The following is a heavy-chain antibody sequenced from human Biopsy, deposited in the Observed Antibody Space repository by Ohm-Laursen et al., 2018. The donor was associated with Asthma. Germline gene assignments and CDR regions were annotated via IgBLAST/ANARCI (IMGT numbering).Heavy chain of an antibody. V-gene: IGHV3-30*18. CDR1: GFSFSNYG. CDR2: ISYDGRET. J-gene: IGHJ4*02. D-gene: IGHD1-26*01. Sequence: SLRLSCAASGFSFSNYGMHWVRQGPGKGPEWVALISYDGRETGYVDSVKGRFTISRDNFRNTLHLEMNSLRAEDTAVYFCAKEVFPGWELRRGPDSWGQGTLVTVSS. CDR3: AKEVFPGWELRRGPDS.